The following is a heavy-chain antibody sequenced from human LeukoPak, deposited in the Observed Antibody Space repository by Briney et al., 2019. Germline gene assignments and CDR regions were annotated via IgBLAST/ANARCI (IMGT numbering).Heavy chain of an antibody. Sequence: ASVKVSCKASGYTFTSYGISWVRQAPGQGLEWMGWISAYNGNTNYAQKLQGRVTMTRDTSTSTAYMELRSLRSDGTAVYYCARGRRDYGDAFDIWGQGTMVTVSS. CDR2: ISAYNGNT. D-gene: IGHD4-17*01. J-gene: IGHJ3*02. CDR1: GYTFTSYG. V-gene: IGHV1-18*01. CDR3: ARGRRDYGDAFDI.